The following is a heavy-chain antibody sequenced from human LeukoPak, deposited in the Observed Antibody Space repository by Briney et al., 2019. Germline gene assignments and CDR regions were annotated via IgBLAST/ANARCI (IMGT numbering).Heavy chain of an antibody. V-gene: IGHV4-31*03. CDR3: ARARQRATGAYFDY. J-gene: IGHJ4*02. D-gene: IGHD1-1*01. CDR2: IYYSGST. CDR1: GGSISSGGYY. Sequence: SETLSLTCTVSGGSISSGGYYWSWIRQHPGKGLEWIGYIYYSGSTYYNPSLKSRVTISVDTSKNQFSLKLSSVTAADTAVYYCARARQRATGAYFDYWGQGTLATVSS.